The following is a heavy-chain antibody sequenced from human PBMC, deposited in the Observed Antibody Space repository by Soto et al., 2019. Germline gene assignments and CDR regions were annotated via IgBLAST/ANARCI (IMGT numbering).Heavy chain of an antibody. CDR2: IYYSGST. J-gene: IGHJ6*02. CDR3: AISFSTVVTMHV. Sequence: QLQLQESGPGLVKPSETLSLTCTVSGGSISSSSYYWGWIRQPPGKGLEWIGSIYYSGSTYYNPSLKSRVTISVDTSTNQFSLKLRSLTAADTPVYYCAISFSTVVTMHVLCQGTTVTVSS. CDR1: GGSISSSSYY. V-gene: IGHV4-39*01. D-gene: IGHD2-15*01.